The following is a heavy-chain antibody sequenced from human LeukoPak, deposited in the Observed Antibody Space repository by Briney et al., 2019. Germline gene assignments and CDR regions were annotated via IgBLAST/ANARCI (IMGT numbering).Heavy chain of an antibody. CDR1: GFSVSDKH. Sequence: GGSLRLSCAVSGFSVSDKHMAWVRQAPGKGLKWASVINSGGDTNYADSVKGRFTISRDISKNTVFLQMDNLSSDDTAVYYCVMAPPGDWGLGTLVTVSS. CDR2: INSGGDT. CDR3: VMAPPGD. D-gene: IGHD2-21*01. J-gene: IGHJ4*02. V-gene: IGHV3-53*01.